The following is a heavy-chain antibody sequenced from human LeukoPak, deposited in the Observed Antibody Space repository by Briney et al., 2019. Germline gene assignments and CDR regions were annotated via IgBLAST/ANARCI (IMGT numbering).Heavy chain of an antibody. J-gene: IGHJ3*02. D-gene: IGHD1-14*01. CDR1: GYTFTGYY. CDR2: INPNSGGT. V-gene: IGHV1-2*04. CDR3: ARGNLRAQPGAFDI. Sequence: ASVKVSCKASGYTFTGYYMHWVRQAPGQGLEWMGWINPNSGGTNYAQKFQGWVTMTRDTSISTAYMELSRLRSDDTAVYYCARGNLRAQPGAFDIWGQGTMVTVSS.